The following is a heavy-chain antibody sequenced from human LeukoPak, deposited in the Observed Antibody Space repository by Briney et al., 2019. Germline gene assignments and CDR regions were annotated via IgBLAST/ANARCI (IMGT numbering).Heavy chain of an antibody. J-gene: IGHJ4*02. V-gene: IGHV3-30*18. CDR3: AKGAGFDY. CDR2: ISYDGSNK. Sequence: GGSLRLSCAASGFTFSSYGMRWVRQAPGKGLEWVAVISYDGSNKYYADSVKGRFTISRDNSKNTLYLQKNSLRAEDTAVYYCAKGAGFDYWGQGTLVTVSS. CDR1: GFTFSSYG. D-gene: IGHD6-13*01.